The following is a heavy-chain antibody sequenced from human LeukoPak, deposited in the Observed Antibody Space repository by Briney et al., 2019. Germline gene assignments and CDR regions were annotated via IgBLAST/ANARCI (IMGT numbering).Heavy chain of an antibody. Sequence: PSETLSLTCAVSGVSISRGGYAWNWLRQPRGKGLEWIAYIYHSGTTYYNPSLKSRATISVDTSKNQFSLKLSSVTAADTAVYYCARGQARLAWFDPWGQGTLVTVSS. CDR1: GVSISRGGYA. V-gene: IGHV4-30-2*05. CDR3: ARGQARLAWFDP. J-gene: IGHJ5*02. CDR2: IYHSGTT. D-gene: IGHD6-19*01.